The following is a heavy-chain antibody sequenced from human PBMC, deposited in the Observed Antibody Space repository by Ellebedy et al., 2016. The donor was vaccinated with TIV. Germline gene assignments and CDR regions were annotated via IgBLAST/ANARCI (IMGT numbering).Heavy chain of an antibody. V-gene: IGHV1-2*02. CDR1: GYTLSDYY. D-gene: IGHD3-22*01. CDR2: LNPHSGGT. Sequence: AASVKVSCKASGYTLSDYYIHWVRQAPGQGLEWMGWLNPHSGGTNYAPKFQGRVTMTRDTSINTAYLELSSLGSDDTALYYCARDGRDYYDRSGHVYWGQGTLVTVSS. CDR3: ARDGRDYYDRSGHVY. J-gene: IGHJ4*02.